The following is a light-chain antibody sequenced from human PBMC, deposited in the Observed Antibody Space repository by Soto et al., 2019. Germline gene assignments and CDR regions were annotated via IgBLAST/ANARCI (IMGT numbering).Light chain of an antibody. V-gene: IGLV2-14*01. J-gene: IGLJ1*01. CDR2: DVS. CDR1: SSDVGAYNY. CDR3: SSYTSSSTLYV. Sequence: QAASVSGSPGQSITISCTGTSSDVGAYNYVSWYQQHPGKAPKLMIYDVSNRPSWVSNRFSGSKSSNTASLTISGLQAEDEADYYCSSYTSSSTLYVFGTGTKLTVL.